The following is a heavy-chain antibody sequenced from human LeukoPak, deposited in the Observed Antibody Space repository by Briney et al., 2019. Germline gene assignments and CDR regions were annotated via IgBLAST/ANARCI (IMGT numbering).Heavy chain of an antibody. CDR3: TREMGGYQLLKNFDF. J-gene: IGHJ4*02. CDR1: GFTFSGYG. D-gene: IGHD2-2*01. CDR2: IQYDGYIK. V-gene: IGHV3-30*02. Sequence: GGSLRLSCAASGFTFSGYGMHWVRQAPGKGPEWVAYIQYDGYIKVYADSVKGRFVISRDDSKGTLSLQMNSLRSDDTAVYYCTREMGGYQLLKNFDFWGQGALVTVPP.